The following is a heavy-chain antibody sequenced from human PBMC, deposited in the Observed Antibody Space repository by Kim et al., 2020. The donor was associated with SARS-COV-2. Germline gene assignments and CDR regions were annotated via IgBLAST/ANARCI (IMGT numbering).Heavy chain of an antibody. CDR2: IWYDGSNK. CDR3: ARDGGYGMDV. D-gene: IGHD3-3*01. Sequence: GGSLRLSCAVSGFSLINYGMHWVRQAPGKGLQWVAVIWYDGSNKYYADSVKGRFTISRDTSKNTLYLQMNSLRAEDTALYYCARDGGYGMDVWGQGTTVTVSS. V-gene: IGHV3-33*01. J-gene: IGHJ6*02. CDR1: GFSLINYG.